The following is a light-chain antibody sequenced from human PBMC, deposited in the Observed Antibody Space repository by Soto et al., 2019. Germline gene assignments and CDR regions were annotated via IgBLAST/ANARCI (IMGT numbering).Light chain of an antibody. CDR1: SSDVGGYNY. CDR3: SSYADSNSYV. V-gene: IGLV2-8*01. J-gene: IGLJ1*01. CDR2: EVT. Sequence: QSALTQPPSASGSPGQSVTISCTGTSSDVGGYNYVYWYQQDPGKAPKLMIYEVTKRPSGVPDRFSGSKSGNTASLTVSGLQAEDEADYYCSSYADSNSYVFGTGTKVT.